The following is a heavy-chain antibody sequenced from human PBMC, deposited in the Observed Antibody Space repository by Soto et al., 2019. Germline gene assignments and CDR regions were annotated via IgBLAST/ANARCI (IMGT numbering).Heavy chain of an antibody. CDR2: IYYSGST. J-gene: IGHJ6*02. D-gene: IGHD3-10*01. CDR3: ARHGGVLLWFGDGTSYGMDV. CDR1: GGSISSSSYY. V-gene: IGHV4-39*01. Sequence: QLQLQESGPGLVKPSETLSLTCTVSGGSISSSSYYWGWIRQPPGKGLEWIGSIYYSGSTYYNPSLKSRVTISVDTSKNQFSLKLSSVTAADTAVYYCARHGGVLLWFGDGTSYGMDVWGQGTTVTVSS.